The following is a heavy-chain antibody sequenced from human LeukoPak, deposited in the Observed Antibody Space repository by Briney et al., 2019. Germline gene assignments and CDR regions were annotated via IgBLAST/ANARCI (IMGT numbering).Heavy chain of an antibody. Sequence: GGSLRLSCAASGFTFNNYAMSWVRQVPGKGLEWVSAVSGDGRTTHYVDSVKGRFTISRDNSRNTLYLQMSSLRAEDTAIYYCAKDSVVRNTGSYYFASWGRGTLVTVSS. D-gene: IGHD1-26*01. J-gene: IGHJ4*02. CDR2: VSGDGRTT. CDR3: AKDSVVRNTGSYYFAS. V-gene: IGHV3-23*01. CDR1: GFTFNNYA.